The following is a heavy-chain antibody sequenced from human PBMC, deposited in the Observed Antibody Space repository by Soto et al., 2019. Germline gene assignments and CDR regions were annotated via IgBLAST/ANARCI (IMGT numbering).Heavy chain of an antibody. Sequence: SETLSLTCTVSGGSISSSSYYWGWIRQPPGKGLEWIGSIYYSGSTYYNPSLKSRVTISVDTSKNQFSLKLSSVTAADTAVYYCARPQDCSGGSCNRGNWFDPWGQGTLVTVSS. J-gene: IGHJ5*02. CDR2: IYYSGST. CDR3: ARPQDCSGGSCNRGNWFDP. CDR1: GGSISSSSYY. D-gene: IGHD2-15*01. V-gene: IGHV4-39*01.